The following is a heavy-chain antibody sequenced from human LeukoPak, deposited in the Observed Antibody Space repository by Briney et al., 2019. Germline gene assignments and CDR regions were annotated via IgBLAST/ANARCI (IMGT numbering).Heavy chain of an antibody. J-gene: IGHJ6*03. V-gene: IGHV3-21*01. D-gene: IGHD1-1*01. Sequence: GGSLRLSCAAPGITFSNYNMNWVRQAPGKGLEWISSITSSSSYTFYADSVKGRFTISRDNAKNSLHLQMNSLRVEDTAIYYCARDPYNGAYSEGYYYYYMDVWGKGTTVTVSS. CDR2: ITSSSSYT. CDR3: ARDPYNGAYSEGYYYYYMDV. CDR1: GITFSNYN.